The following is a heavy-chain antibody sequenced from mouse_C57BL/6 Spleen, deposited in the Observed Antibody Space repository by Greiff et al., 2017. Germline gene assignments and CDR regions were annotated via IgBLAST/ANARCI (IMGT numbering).Heavy chain of an antibody. J-gene: IGHJ3*01. CDR2: INPSSGYT. V-gene: IGHV1-4*01. Sequence: VQLQQSGAELARPGASVKMSCKASGYTFTSYTMHWVKQRPGQGLEWIGYINPSSGYTKYNQKFKDKATLTADKSSSTAYMQLSILTSEDSAVYYCARFLYDYDEAYWGQGTLVTVSA. D-gene: IGHD2-4*01. CDR1: GYTFTSYT. CDR3: ARFLYDYDEAY.